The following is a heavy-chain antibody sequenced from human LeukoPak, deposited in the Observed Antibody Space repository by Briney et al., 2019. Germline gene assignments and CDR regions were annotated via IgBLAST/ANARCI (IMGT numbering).Heavy chain of an antibody. Sequence: SCKASGYTFSTYAMHWVRQAPGKGLEWVAVISYDGSNKYYADSVKGRFTISRDNSKNTLYLQMNSLRAEDTAVFYCARDRSSSGYYYFDYWGQGTLVTVSS. J-gene: IGHJ4*02. V-gene: IGHV3-30*01. D-gene: IGHD3-22*01. CDR2: ISYDGSNK. CDR1: GYTFSTYA. CDR3: ARDRSSSGYYYFDY.